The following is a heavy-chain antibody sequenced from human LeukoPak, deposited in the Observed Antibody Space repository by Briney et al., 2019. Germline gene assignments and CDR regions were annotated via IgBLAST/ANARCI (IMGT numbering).Heavy chain of an antibody. Sequence: PGGSRRLSCAPSGFIFRNYAMSWVRQAPGKGREWVSAITGIGDTTYYADSVKGRFTISRDNSQNTLYVEMNTLRAEDTAVYYCAKWGDYDILTGYYVSDFWGQGTLVTVSS. J-gene: IGHJ4*02. CDR2: ITGIGDTT. CDR1: GFIFRNYA. D-gene: IGHD3-9*01. CDR3: AKWGDYDILTGYYVSDF. V-gene: IGHV3-23*01.